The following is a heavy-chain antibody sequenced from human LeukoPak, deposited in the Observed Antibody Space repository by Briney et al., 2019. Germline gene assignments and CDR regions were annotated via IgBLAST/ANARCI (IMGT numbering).Heavy chain of an antibody. J-gene: IGHJ6*03. CDR3: ARDVLEQWLVRGVYMDV. Sequence: SETLSLTCTVSGGSISSGGYYWSWIRQPPGKGLEWIGYIYHSGSTYYNPSLKSRVTISVDRSKNQFSLKLSSVTAADTAVYYCARDVLEQWLVRGVYMDVWGKGTTVTVSS. V-gene: IGHV4-30-2*01. D-gene: IGHD6-19*01. CDR1: GGSISSGGYY. CDR2: IYHSGST.